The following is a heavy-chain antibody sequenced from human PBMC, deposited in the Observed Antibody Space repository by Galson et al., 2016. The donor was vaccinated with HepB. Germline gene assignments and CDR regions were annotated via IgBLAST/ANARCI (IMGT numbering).Heavy chain of an antibody. J-gene: IGHJ6*02. CDR2: VRRKSDGGTR. CDR1: DFTFTNSW. V-gene: IGHV3-15*01. CDR3: TMSRRLCSRGDCRRGDV. D-gene: IGHD2-21*02. Sequence: SLRLSCAASDFTFTNSWVTWVRQAPGKGLEWVGRVRRKSDGGTREYAASVEGRFTVSRDDLQDTASLEMSNLRTEDTGIYYCTMSRRLCSRGDCRRGDVWGQGTKVTVSS.